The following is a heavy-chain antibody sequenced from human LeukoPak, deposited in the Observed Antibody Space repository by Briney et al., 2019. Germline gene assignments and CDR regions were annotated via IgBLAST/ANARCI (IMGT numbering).Heavy chain of an antibody. J-gene: IGHJ4*02. CDR3: SRDVSGDGRVYIDH. D-gene: IGHD6-19*01. CDR1: GYNFNAYN. V-gene: IGHV1-2*02. Sequence: ASVKVSCKGSGYNFNAYNIQWVRQARGLGLEWMGWIDPKNGYTTYAQKFKGRVTVTRDTSISAVYMELSSLTSDDTAVYYCSRDVSGDGRVYIDHWGPGTLVTVSS. CDR2: IDPKNGYT.